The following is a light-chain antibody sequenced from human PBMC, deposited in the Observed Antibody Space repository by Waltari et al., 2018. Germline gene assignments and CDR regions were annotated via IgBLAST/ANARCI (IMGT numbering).Light chain of an antibody. J-gene: IGLJ2*01. V-gene: IGLV2-11*01. Sequence: QAALTQPRSVSGSPGQSVTISCTGTSSDIGAYNYVSWYQQHPGTAPKLVIYEVSERPSGVSDRFSRSKSDNTASLTISGLHAEDEADYYCCSYTDIYTLIFGGGTRLTVL. CDR1: SSDIGAYNY. CDR3: CSYTDIYTLI. CDR2: EVS.